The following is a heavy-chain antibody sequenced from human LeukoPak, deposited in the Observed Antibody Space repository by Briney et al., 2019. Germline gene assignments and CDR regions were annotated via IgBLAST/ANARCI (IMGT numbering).Heavy chain of an antibody. CDR3: ARERWLQSALEYYFDY. V-gene: IGHV1-69*05. J-gene: IGHJ4*02. CDR2: IIPIFGTA. D-gene: IGHD5-24*01. Sequence: ASVKVSCTASGGTFSSYAISWVRHTPGQGLAWMGGIIPIFGTANYAQKFQGRVTITTDESTSTAYMELSSLRSEDTAVYYCARERWLQSALEYYFDYWGQGTLVTVSS. CDR1: GGTFSSYA.